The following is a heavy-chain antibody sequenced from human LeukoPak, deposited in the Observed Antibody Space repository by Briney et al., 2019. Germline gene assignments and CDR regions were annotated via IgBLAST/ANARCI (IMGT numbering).Heavy chain of an antibody. CDR2: INPNSGGT. CDR1: GYTFTGYY. V-gene: IGHV1-2*02. CDR3: ARGPVVPADARLRRGGRWFDP. Sequence: EASVKVSCKASGYTFTGYYMHWVRQAPGQGLEWMGWINPNSGGTNYAQKFQGRVTMTRDTSISTAYMELSRLRSDDTAVYYCARGPVVPADARLRRGGRWFDPWGQGTLVTVSS. J-gene: IGHJ5*02. D-gene: IGHD2-2*01.